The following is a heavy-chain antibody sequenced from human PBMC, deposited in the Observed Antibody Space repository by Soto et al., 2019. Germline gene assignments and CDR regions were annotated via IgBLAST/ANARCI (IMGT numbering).Heavy chain of an antibody. Sequence: SETLSLTCAVYGGSFSGYYWSWIRQPPGKGLEWIGEINHSGSTNYNPSLKSRVTISVDTSKNQFSLKLGSVTAADTAVYYCAGTWLLGGMDVWGQGTMVTVSS. J-gene: IGHJ6*02. CDR2: INHSGST. CDR1: GGSFSGYY. CDR3: AGTWLLGGMDV. V-gene: IGHV4-34*01. D-gene: IGHD3-9*01.